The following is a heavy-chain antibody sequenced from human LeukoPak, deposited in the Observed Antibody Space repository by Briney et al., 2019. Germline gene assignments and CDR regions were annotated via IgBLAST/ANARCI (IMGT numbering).Heavy chain of an antibody. J-gene: IGHJ6*02. CDR1: GYTYTSYG. CDR2: ISAYNGNT. Sequence: ASGKVSCKASGYTYTSYGISRVRQASGQWLEWMGWISAYNGNTNYAQKLQGRVTMTTDTSTSTAYMELRSLRSDDTAVYYCARDGRVRPNPEDYYYYDGMDVWGQGTTVTVSS. D-gene: IGHD1-1*01. V-gene: IGHV1-18*01. CDR3: ARDGRVRPNPEDYYYYDGMDV.